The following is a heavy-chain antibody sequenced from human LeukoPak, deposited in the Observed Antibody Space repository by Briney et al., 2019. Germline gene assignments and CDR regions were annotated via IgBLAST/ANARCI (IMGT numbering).Heavy chain of an antibody. J-gene: IGHJ5*02. CDR1: GFTFSSYA. Sequence: GGSLRLSCAASGFTFSSYAMSWVRQAPGKGLEWVSAISGSGGSTYYADSVKGRFTISRDNSKNTLYLQMNSLRAEDTAVYYCATGKGVESKAAPGDHWGQGTLVTVSS. CDR2: ISGSGGST. CDR3: ATGKGVESKAAPGDH. V-gene: IGHV3-23*01. D-gene: IGHD2-15*01.